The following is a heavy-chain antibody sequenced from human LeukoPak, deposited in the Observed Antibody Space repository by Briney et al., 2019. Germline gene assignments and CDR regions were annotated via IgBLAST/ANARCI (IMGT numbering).Heavy chain of an antibody. CDR1: GFSFSSYA. D-gene: IGHD4-17*01. CDR3: AKDLDYATYMYYFDN. V-gene: IGHV3-23*01. Sequence: HPGGSLRLSCRASGFSFSSYAMNWARQAPGKGLEWVSGIGAGGTFTYYADSVKGRFTTFRDNSRNTLYLQMTSLRADDTAVYYCAKDLDYATYMYYFDNWGQGTLVTVSS. CDR2: IGAGGTFT. J-gene: IGHJ4*02.